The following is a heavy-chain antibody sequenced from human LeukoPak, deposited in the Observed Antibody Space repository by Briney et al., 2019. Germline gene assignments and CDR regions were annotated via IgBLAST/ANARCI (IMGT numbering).Heavy chain of an antibody. CDR2: IYYSGST. Sequence: SGTLSLTCTVSGGSISSSSYYWGRIPQPPGMELVWTGSIYYSGSTYYHPSLKSRITISVDTNKNQFSLRLTSVSAADTAVYYCARLKYYDSTGYSPGYYMAVWGKGITVTVSS. V-gene: IGHV4-39*07. CDR3: ARLKYYDSTGYSPGYYMAV. J-gene: IGHJ6*03. D-gene: IGHD3-22*01. CDR1: GGSISSSSYY.